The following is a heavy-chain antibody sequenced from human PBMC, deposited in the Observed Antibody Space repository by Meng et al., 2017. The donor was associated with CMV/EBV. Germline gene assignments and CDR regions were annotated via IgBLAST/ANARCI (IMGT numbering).Heavy chain of an antibody. CDR2: IKPDGSEK. V-gene: IGHV3-7*01. D-gene: IGHD2-2*01. J-gene: IGHJ4*02. CDR1: GFSFSSYW. CDR3: ARDLYCSSISCYTGDYFDY. Sequence: GESLKISCAASGFSFSSYWMSWVRHAPGKGLEWVANIKPDGSEKYSVDSVKGRFTVSRDNAKNSLDLQMNSLRAEDTAGYYCARDLYCSSISCYTGDYFDYWGRGTLVTVSS.